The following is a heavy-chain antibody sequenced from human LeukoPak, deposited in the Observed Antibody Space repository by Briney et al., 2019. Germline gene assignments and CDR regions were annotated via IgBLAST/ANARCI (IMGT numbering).Heavy chain of an antibody. J-gene: IGHJ3*02. CDR2: TRNKANGYTT. V-gene: IGHV3-72*01. D-gene: IGHD1-26*01. CDR1: GFIFKNFW. CDR3: TREIDSGSYYLGALDI. Sequence: GGSLRLSCAASGFIFKNFWMHWVRQVPGKGLEWVGRTRNKANGYTTEYAASVKGRFTVSRDDSKNSLYLQMSSLKTEDTAVYFCTREIDSGSYYLGALDIWGQGTMVTVSS.